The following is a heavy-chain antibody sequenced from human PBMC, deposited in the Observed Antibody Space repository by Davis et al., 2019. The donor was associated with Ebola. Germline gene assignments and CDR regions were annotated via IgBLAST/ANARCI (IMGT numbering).Heavy chain of an antibody. CDR1: GGSITNYY. CDR3: GRGVSLITMIVAGAFDI. J-gene: IGHJ3*02. V-gene: IGHV4-59*01. CDR2: IHYTGSS. D-gene: IGHD3-22*01. Sequence: GSLRLSCTVPGGSITNYYWTWVRQPPGKGLEWIGYIHYTGSSNYNPSLKTRVTLSIDTSKNQFSLKLDSVTAADTAVYYCGRGVSLITMIVAGAFDIWGQGTMVTVSS.